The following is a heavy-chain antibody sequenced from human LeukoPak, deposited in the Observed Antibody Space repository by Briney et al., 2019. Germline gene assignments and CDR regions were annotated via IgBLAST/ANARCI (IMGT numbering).Heavy chain of an antibody. J-gene: IGHJ4*02. CDR2: INHSGST. CDR1: GGSFSGYY. CDR3: ARARRLTMVRGVMYGF. Sequence: PSETLSLTCAVYGGSFSGYYWSWIRQPPGKGLEWIGEINHSGSTNYNPSLKSRVTISVDTSKNQFSLKLSSVTAADTAVYYCARARRLTMVRGVMYGFWGQGTLVTVSS. D-gene: IGHD3-10*01. V-gene: IGHV4-34*01.